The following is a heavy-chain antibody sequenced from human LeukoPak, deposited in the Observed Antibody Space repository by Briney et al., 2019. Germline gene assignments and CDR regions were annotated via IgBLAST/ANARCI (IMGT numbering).Heavy chain of an antibody. CDR2: INPNSGGT. CDR1: GYTFVSFG. D-gene: IGHD4/OR15-4a*01. Sequence: ASVKVSCKASGYTFVSFGLSWVRQAPGQGLEWMGWINPNSGGTNYAQKFQGRVTMTRDTSISTAYMELSRLRSDDTAVYYCARGANWDDAFDIWGQGTMVTVSS. V-gene: IGHV1-2*02. CDR3: ARGANWDDAFDI. J-gene: IGHJ3*02.